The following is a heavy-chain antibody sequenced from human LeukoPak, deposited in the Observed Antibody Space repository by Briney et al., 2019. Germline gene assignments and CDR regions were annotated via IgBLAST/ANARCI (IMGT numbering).Heavy chain of an antibody. D-gene: IGHD3-10*01. CDR2: INTGTGNP. CDR1: GYTFTSYA. J-gene: IGHJ4*02. Sequence: VASVKVSCKTSGYTFTSYAMNWVRQAPGQGLEFMGWINTGTGNPTYAQGFTGRFVFSLDTSVSTAYLQISTLKPEDTAVYYCAYVGPHSFDYWGQGTLVTVSS. V-gene: IGHV7-4-1*02. CDR3: AYVGPHSFDY.